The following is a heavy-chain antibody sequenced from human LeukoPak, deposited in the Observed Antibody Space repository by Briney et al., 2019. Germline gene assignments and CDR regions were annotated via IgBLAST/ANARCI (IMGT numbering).Heavy chain of an antibody. CDR2: ISGSGGST. CDR3: ADQRFDY. Sequence: GGSLRLSSAASGFSLSSYAMSWVRKAPRKGLEWVSAISGSGGSTYYAASVKGRFTITRDNSKNTLYLQMNSLRAEDTAVYYCADQRFDYWGQGTVVTVSS. D-gene: IGHD2-2*01. J-gene: IGHJ4*02. CDR1: GFSLSSYA. V-gene: IGHV3-23*01.